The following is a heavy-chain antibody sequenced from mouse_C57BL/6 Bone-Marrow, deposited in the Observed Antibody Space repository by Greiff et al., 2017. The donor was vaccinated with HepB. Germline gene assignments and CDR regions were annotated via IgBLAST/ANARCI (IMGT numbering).Heavy chain of an antibody. J-gene: IGHJ4*01. CDR3: ARDAGWLLPGAMDY. D-gene: IGHD2-3*01. Sequence: EVQRVESGGGLVQSGRSLRLSCATSGFTFSDFYMEWVRQAPGKGLEWIAASRNKANDYTTEYSASVKGRFIVSRDTSQSILYLQMNALKAEDTAIYYCARDAGWLLPGAMDYWGQGTSVTVSS. V-gene: IGHV7-1*01. CDR2: SRNKANDYTT. CDR1: GFTFSDFY.